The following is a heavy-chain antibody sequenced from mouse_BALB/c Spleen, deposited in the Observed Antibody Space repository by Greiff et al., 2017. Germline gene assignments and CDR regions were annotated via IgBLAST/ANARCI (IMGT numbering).Heavy chain of an antibody. CDR3: TRDEGFAY. Sequence: EVQLQESGGGLVKPGGSLKLSCAASGFTFSSYTMSWVRQTPEKRLEWVATISSGGSYTYYPDSVKGRFTISRDNAKNTLYLQMSSLKSEDTAMYYCTRDEGFAYWGQGTLVTVSA. CDR1: GFTFSSYT. J-gene: IGHJ3*01. CDR2: ISSGGSYT. V-gene: IGHV5-6-4*01.